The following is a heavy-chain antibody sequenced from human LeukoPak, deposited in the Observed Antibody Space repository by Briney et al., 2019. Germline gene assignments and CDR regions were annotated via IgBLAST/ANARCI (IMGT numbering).Heavy chain of an antibody. D-gene: IGHD3-3*01. J-gene: IGHJ4*02. CDR3: ARRYDFWGGYPTAFDY. V-gene: IGHV1-2*02. Sequence: ASVKVSCKASGYTFTGYYIHWVRQATGQGLEWMGFINPNTGGTSYAQKLQARVTMTRDTSISTAYMELSGLRSDDTAVYYCARRYDFWGGYPTAFDYWGQGTLVTVSS. CDR2: INPNTGGT. CDR1: GYTFTGYY.